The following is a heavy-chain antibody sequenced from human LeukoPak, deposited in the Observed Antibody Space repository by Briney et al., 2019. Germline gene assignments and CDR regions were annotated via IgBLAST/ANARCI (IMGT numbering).Heavy chain of an antibody. D-gene: IGHD3-10*01. Sequence: QTGGSLRLSCAASGFTFSSYWMSWVRQAPGKGLEWVANIKQDESEKYYVDSVKGRFTISRDNAKNSLYLQMNSLRAEDTAVYYCAREATYYYGSGSDAFDIWGQGTMVTVSS. J-gene: IGHJ3*02. CDR3: AREATYYYGSGSDAFDI. CDR2: IKQDESEK. V-gene: IGHV3-7*01. CDR1: GFTFSSYW.